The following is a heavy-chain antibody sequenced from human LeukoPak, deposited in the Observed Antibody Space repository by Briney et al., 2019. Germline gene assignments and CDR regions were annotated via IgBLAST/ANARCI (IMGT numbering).Heavy chain of an antibody. CDR2: IRYDGSNK. Sequence: GGSLRLSCAVSGFTFSGYYMHWLRQAPGKGLEWVAFIRYDGSNKYYADSVKGRFTISRDNSKNTLYLQMNSLRAADTAVYYCANIFSGSYPIDYWGQGTLVTVSS. CDR3: ANIFSGSYPIDY. V-gene: IGHV3-30*02. D-gene: IGHD1-26*01. J-gene: IGHJ4*02. CDR1: GFTFSGYY.